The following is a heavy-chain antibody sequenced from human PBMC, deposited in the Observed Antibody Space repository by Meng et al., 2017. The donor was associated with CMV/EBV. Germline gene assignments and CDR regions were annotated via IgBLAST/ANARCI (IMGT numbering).Heavy chain of an antibody. Sequence: GESLKISCAASGFTFSSYSMNWVRQAPGKGLEWVSSISSSSSYIYYADSVKGRFTISRDNAKNSLYLQMNSLRAEDTAVYYCARTMVRGAILYYGMDVWGQGTTVTVSS. D-gene: IGHD3-10*01. J-gene: IGHJ6*02. CDR3: ARTMVRGAILYYGMDV. CDR2: ISSSSSYI. CDR1: GFTFSSYS. V-gene: IGHV3-21*01.